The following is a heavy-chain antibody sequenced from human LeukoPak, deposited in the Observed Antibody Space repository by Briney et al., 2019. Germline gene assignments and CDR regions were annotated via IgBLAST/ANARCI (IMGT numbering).Heavy chain of an antibody. D-gene: IGHD2-2*01. Sequence: ASVKVSCKASGGTFSSYAISWVRQAPGQGLEWMGWISAYNGNTNYAQKLQGRVTMTTDTSTSTAYMELRSLRSDDTAVYYCARAPAVVVPAATYYYYYYMDVWGKGTTVTVSS. CDR1: GGTFSSYA. V-gene: IGHV1-18*01. CDR2: ISAYNGNT. J-gene: IGHJ6*03. CDR3: ARAPAVVVPAATYYYYYYMDV.